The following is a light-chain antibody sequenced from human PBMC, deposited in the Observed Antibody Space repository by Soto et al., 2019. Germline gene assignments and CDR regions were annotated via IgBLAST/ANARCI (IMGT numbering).Light chain of an antibody. J-gene: IGLJ1*01. CDR2: DVS. Sequence: QSVLTQPASVSGSPGQSITISCTGTSSDVGAYNYVSWYQQHPAKVPKLMIYDVSNRPSGVSDRFSGSKSGNTASLTISGLQAEDEADYYCYSYTSSSTYVFGAGTEVTV. V-gene: IGLV2-14*01. CDR1: SSDVGAYNY. CDR3: YSYTSSSTYV.